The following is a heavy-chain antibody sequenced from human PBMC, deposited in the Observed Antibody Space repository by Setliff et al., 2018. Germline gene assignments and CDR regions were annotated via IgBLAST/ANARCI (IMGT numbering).Heavy chain of an antibody. Sequence: QPGGSLRLSCAASGFTFSSYGMHWVRQAPGKGLEWVAFIRYDGSNKYYADSVKGRFTISRDNSKNTLYLQMNSLRAEDTAVYYCASAGHSGSWFPFDAFHIWGQGTMVTVSS. D-gene: IGHD6-13*01. CDR3: ASAGHSGSWFPFDAFHI. CDR2: IRYDGSNK. J-gene: IGHJ3*02. CDR1: GFTFSSYG. V-gene: IGHV3-30*02.